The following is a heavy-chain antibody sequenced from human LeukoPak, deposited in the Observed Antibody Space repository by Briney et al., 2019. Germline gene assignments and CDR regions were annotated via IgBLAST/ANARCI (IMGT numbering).Heavy chain of an antibody. Sequence: GGSLRLSCAASGFTFSSYGMHWVRQAPGKGLEWVAVISYDGSNKYYADSVKGRFTISRDNSKNTLYLQMNSLRAEDTAVYYCTTGVSGYDYYFDYWGQGTLVTVSS. V-gene: IGHV3-30*03. CDR1: GFTFSSYG. J-gene: IGHJ4*02. D-gene: IGHD5-12*01. CDR2: ISYDGSNK. CDR3: TTGVSGYDYYFDY.